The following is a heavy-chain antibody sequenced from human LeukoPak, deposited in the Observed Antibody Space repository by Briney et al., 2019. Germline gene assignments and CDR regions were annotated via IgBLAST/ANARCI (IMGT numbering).Heavy chain of an antibody. Sequence: SETLSLTCTVSGGSISSYYWGWIRQPAGKGLEWIGRIYTSGSTNYNPSLKSRVTMSVDTSKNQFSLKLSSVTAADTAVYYCARGLVAAGIDYYYYYMDVWGKGTTVTISS. CDR3: ARGLVAAGIDYYYYYMDV. J-gene: IGHJ6*03. V-gene: IGHV4-4*07. D-gene: IGHD6-13*01. CDR2: IYTSGST. CDR1: GGSISSYY.